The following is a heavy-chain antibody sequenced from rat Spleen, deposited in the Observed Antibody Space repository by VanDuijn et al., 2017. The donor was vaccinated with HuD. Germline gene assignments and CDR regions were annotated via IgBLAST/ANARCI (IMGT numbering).Heavy chain of an antibody. J-gene: IGHJ1*01. CDR2: ISYEGTNT. D-gene: IGHD1-1*01. Sequence: EVQLVESGGGLVQPGRSLKLSCAASGFTFSDYYMAWVRQAPKKGLEWVASISYEGTNTYSGDSVKGRFTISRDNAKSTLCLQMNSLRSEDTATYYCARRAYYTYWYFDFWGPGTMVTVSS. CDR1: GFTFSDYY. CDR3: ARRAYYTYWYFDF. V-gene: IGHV5-22*01.